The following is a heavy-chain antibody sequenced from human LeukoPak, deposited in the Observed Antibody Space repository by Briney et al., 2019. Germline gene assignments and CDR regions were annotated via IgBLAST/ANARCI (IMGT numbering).Heavy chain of an antibody. CDR2: ISSSSSYI. CDR3: ARDSDYGDYYYYGMDV. V-gene: IGHV3-21*01. CDR1: GFTFSSYS. D-gene: IGHD4-17*01. J-gene: IGHJ6*02. Sequence: GGSLRLSCAASGFTFSSYSMNWVRQAPGKGLEWVSSISSSSSYIYYADSVKGRFTISRDNAKNSLYLQMNNLRAEDTAVYYCARDSDYGDYYYYGMDVWGQGTTVTVSS.